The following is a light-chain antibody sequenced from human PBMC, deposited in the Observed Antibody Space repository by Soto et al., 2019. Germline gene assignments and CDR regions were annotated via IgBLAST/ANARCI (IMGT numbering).Light chain of an antibody. Sequence: EIVLTQSPGTLSLSAGERATLSCRASQIVTSSYLAWYQQKPGQAPTVLIYGASSRATGIPDRFSGSGSGTDFTLTISRLEPEDFAVYYCQQYGSSPTFGQGTKWISN. V-gene: IGKV3-20*01. CDR1: QIVTSSY. J-gene: IGKJ1*01. CDR3: QQYGSSPT. CDR2: GAS.